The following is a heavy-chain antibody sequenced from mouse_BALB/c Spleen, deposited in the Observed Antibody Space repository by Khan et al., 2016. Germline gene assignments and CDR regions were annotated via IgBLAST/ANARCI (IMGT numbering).Heavy chain of an antibody. D-gene: IGHD1-1*01. V-gene: IGHV1S135*01. J-gene: IGHJ4*01. CDR3: LRDAMDY. CDR1: GYSFTGYY. Sequence: IQLVQSGPDLVKPGASVKISCKASGYSFTGYYMYWVKQSHEKSLEWIGCINPNNGGSYYNQKFKGKATLTVDKSSSTAYMQLSSLTSDDSAVYYGLRDAMDYWGQGTSVTVSS. CDR2: INPNNGGS.